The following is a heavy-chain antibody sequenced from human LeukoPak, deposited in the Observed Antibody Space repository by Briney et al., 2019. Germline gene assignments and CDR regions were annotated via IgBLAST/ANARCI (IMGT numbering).Heavy chain of an antibody. J-gene: IGHJ6*02. CDR3: ARVGPPSYAMDV. CDR1: GFXFRTYS. V-gene: IGHV3-21*01. CDR2: ISSTSTYI. Sequence: GGSLRLSCAVSGFXFRTYSINWVRQAPGKGLEWGSSISSTSTYIYYANSVKGRFTISRDNAMNSLYLHMNSLRAEDTAVYYCARVGPPSYAMDVWGQGTTVTVSS.